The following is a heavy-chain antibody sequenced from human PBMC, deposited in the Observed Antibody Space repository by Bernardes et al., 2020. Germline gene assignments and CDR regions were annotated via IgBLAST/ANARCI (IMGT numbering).Heavy chain of an antibody. CDR3: AKEVSIVGATFGVFDI. J-gene: IGHJ3*02. CDR1: GVSINSSHW. CDR2: VSHSDIT. V-gene: IGHV4-4*02. D-gene: IGHD1-26*01. Sequence: SETLSLTCTVSGVSINSSHWWTWLRQSPGRGLDWIGEVSHSDITNYNPSLKSRATISLDKSKNHLSLDLHSVTAADTAVYYCAKEVSIVGATFGVFDIWGQGTKVTVSS.